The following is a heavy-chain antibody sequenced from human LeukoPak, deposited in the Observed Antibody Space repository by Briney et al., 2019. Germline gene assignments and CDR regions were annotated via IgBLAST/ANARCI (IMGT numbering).Heavy chain of an antibody. Sequence: GGSLRLSCAASGFTFSSYAMSWVRQAPGKGLEWVGRSRDKPNSYSTEYAASVKGRFTIIRDDSKNSLYLQMNNLRTEDTAVYYCARGVGYSSAWAFDYWGQGTLVTVSS. CDR2: SRDKPNSYST. D-gene: IGHD6-19*01. V-gene: IGHV3-72*01. CDR3: ARGVGYSSAWAFDY. CDR1: GFTFSSYA. J-gene: IGHJ4*02.